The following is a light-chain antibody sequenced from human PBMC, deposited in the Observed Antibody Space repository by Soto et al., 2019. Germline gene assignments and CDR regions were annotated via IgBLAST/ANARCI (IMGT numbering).Light chain of an antibody. CDR1: QSITSE. CDR2: GAT. Sequence: EIVMTQSPATLSVSPGERATLSCRASQSITSELAWYQRKPGQPPRLLVYGATTRATGVPARFTGTESGSEFTLTISGLQSEDFAVYYCQQGHNWPLTFGQGTRLEI. CDR3: QQGHNWPLT. J-gene: IGKJ2*01. V-gene: IGKV3-15*01.